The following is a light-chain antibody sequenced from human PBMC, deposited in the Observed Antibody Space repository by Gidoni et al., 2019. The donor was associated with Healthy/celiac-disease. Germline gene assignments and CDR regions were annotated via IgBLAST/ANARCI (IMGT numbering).Light chain of an antibody. CDR1: QSISTW. V-gene: IGKV1-5*03. CDR2: KAS. Sequence: DIQMTQSPSTLSASVGDRVTIPCRASQSISTWLAWYQQKPGKAPKLLIYKASSLQSGVPSRLSGSGSGTEFTLTISSLQPDDFATYYCQQYNSYLTFXGXTKVEIK. J-gene: IGKJ4*01. CDR3: QQYNSYLT.